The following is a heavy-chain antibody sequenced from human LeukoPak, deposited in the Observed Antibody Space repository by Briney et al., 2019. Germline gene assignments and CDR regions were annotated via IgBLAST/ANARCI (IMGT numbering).Heavy chain of an antibody. CDR3: ARRRYNWNAIDY. CDR2: IKTDGSEI. J-gene: IGHJ4*02. D-gene: IGHD1-20*01. CDR1: GFTFSSYW. V-gene: IGHV3-74*01. Sequence: GGSLRLSCAASGFTFSSYWMYWVRQAPGKGLVWVSRIKTDGSEINYADSVKGRFTISRDNAKNSLYLQMNSLRAEDTAVYYCARRRYNWNAIDYWGQGTLVTVSS.